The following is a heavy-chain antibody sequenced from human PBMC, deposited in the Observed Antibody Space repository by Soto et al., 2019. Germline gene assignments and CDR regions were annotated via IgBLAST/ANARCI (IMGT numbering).Heavy chain of an antibody. CDR1: GFTXSXYA. V-gene: IGHV3-23*01. CDR2: ISGSGRST. J-gene: IGHJ4*02. Sequence: VQXXESXXXLVXPXXXLRLSCAASGFTXSXYAMSWXRQXXXKGLEWVSAISGSGRSTYYADSVKGRFTISRDNSKNTLYLQMNSLRAEDTAIYYCAKDQYCSSSSCYADYWGQGTLVTVSS. D-gene: IGHD2-2*01. CDR3: AKDQYCSSSSCYADY.